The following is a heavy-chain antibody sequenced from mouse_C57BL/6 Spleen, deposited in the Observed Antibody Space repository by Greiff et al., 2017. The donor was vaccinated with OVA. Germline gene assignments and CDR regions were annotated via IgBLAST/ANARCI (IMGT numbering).Heavy chain of an antibody. CDR3: ARTAQATLFAY. CDR1: GFTFSDYY. V-gene: IGHV5-12*01. D-gene: IGHD3-2*02. Sequence: EVQVVESGGGLVQPGGSLKLSCAASGFTFSDYYMYWVRQTPEKRLEWVAYISNGGGSTYYPDTVKGRFTISRDNAKNTLYLQMSRLKSEDTAMYYCARTAQATLFAYWGQGTLVTVSA. CDR2: ISNGGGST. J-gene: IGHJ3*01.